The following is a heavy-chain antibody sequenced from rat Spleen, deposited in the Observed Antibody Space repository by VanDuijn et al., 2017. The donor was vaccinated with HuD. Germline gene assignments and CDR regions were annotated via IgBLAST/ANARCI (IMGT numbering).Heavy chain of an antibody. J-gene: IGHJ2*01. CDR2: IFYDSSKI. D-gene: IGHD1-11*01. V-gene: IGHV5-54*01. CDR3: AALDYGASDY. Sequence: EVKLVESGGGLVQPGNSLTLSCVASGFTFTNYGMHWVRQAPRKGLEWIAMIFYDSSKIYYADTVKGRFTVSRDNSKNTLYLEVNSLRSEDSAMYYGAALDYGASDYWGQGVMVTVSS. CDR1: GFTFTNYG.